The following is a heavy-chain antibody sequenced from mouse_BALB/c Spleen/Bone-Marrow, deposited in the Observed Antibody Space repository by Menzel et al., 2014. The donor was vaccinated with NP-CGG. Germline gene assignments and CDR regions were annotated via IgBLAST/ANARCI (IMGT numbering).Heavy chain of an antibody. CDR2: ISDGGSYT. V-gene: IGHV5-4*02. Sequence: EVQLQESGGGLVKPGGSLKLSCAASGFTFSDYYMYWVRQTPEKGLEWVATISDGGSYTYYPGSVKGRFTISRDNAKNSLYLQMTSLKSEDTAMYYCARDSYHYGSSYWYFDVWGAGTTVTVSS. D-gene: IGHD1-1*01. CDR3: ARDSYHYGSSYWYFDV. J-gene: IGHJ1*01. CDR1: GFTFSDYY.